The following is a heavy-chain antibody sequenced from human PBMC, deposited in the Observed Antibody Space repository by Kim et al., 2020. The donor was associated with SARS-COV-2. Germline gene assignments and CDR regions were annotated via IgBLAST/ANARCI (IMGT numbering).Heavy chain of an antibody. CDR2: IKSKTDGGTT. CDR3: TAEVDYYYYGMDV. D-gene: IGHD2-15*01. CDR1: GFTFSNAW. J-gene: IGHJ6*02. V-gene: IGHV3-15*01. Sequence: GGSLRLSCAASGFTFSNAWMSWVRQAPGKGLEWVGRIKSKTDGGTTDYAAPVKGRFTISRDDSKNTLYLQMNSLKTEDTAVYYCTAEVDYYYYGMDVWGQGTTVTVSS.